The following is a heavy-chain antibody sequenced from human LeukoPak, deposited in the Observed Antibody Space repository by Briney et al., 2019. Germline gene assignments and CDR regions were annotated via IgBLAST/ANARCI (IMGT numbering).Heavy chain of an antibody. J-gene: IGHJ6*02. V-gene: IGHV6-1*01. CDR3: ARDEHGMDV. CDR1: GDSVSSSSAA. Sequence: SQTLSLTCAISGDSVSSSSAAWHWIRQSPSRGLEWLGRTYFRSKWYNEYAVSVKSRITINPDTSRNQFSLQLNSVTTEDTAVYYCARDEHGMDVWGQGTTATVSS. CDR2: TYFRSKWYN.